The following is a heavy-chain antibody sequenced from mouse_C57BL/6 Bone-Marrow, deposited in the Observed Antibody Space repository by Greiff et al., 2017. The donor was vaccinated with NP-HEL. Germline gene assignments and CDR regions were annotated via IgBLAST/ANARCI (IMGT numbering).Heavy chain of an antibody. V-gene: IGHV2-2*01. CDR2: IWSGGST. Sequence: QVQLKESGPGLVQPSQSLSITCTVSGFSLTSYGVHWVRQSPGKGLEWLGVIWSGGSTDYNAAFISRLSISKDNSKSQVFFKMNSLQADDTAIYYCARKGDYYGSSYGGFAYWGQGTLVTVSA. CDR1: GFSLTSYG. J-gene: IGHJ3*01. CDR3: ARKGDYYGSSYGGFAY. D-gene: IGHD1-1*01.